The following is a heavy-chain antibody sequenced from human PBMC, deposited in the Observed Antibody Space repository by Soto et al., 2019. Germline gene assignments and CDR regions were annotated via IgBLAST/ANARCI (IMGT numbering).Heavy chain of an antibody. V-gene: IGHV3-15*01. D-gene: IGHD2-2*01. Sequence: EVQLVESGGGLVKPGGSLRLSCAASGFTFTNAWMNWVRQAPGKGLESIGRIKSKTDGGTTDYTAPVKGRFIISRDDSKNTLFLQMSSLPIEDTAVYYCVTDRLVWGQGTLVTVFS. CDR1: GFTFTNAW. CDR2: IKSKTDGGTT. J-gene: IGHJ4*02. CDR3: VTDRLV.